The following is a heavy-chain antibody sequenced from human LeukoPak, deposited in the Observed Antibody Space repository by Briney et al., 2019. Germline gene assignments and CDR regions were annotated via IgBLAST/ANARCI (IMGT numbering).Heavy chain of an antibody. D-gene: IGHD5-18*01. CDR1: GFTFSSYA. J-gene: IGHJ4*02. CDR3: AKAAGSTYGSEYFHY. V-gene: IGHV3-23*01. Sequence: GGSLRLSCAASGFTFSSYAMNWVRQAPGKGLEWVSLITGSGGNTYYADSVKGRFTISRDNSKNTLYLQMDSPRADDTAVYSCAKAAGSTYGSEYFHYWGQGTLVTVSS. CDR2: ITGSGGNT.